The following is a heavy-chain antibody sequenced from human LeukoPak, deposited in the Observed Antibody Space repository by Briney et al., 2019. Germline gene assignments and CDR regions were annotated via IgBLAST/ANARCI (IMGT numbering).Heavy chain of an antibody. V-gene: IGHV3-48*02. CDR2: ISSGSSTI. CDR3: ARDPFP. J-gene: IGHJ5*02. CDR1: GFTFSSYS. D-gene: IGHD3-3*02. Sequence: GGSLRLSCAASGFTFSSYSMNWVRQAPGKGLEWVSYISSGSSTIYYADSVKGRFTISRDNAKNSLYLQMSSLRDEDTAVYYCARDPFPWGQGTLVTVSS.